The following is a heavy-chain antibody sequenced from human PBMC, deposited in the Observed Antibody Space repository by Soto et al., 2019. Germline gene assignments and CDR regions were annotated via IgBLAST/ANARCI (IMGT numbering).Heavy chain of an antibody. CDR3: ARHRGAVADYYYYYGMDV. CDR1: GASISSNTYY. Sequence: PSETLSLTCTVSGASISSNTYYWAWIRRPPGKGLECIGSIYYDGSNYYNPYLKSRLTISVDTSKNQLSLELNSVTAADTAVYYCARHRGAVADYYYYYGMDVWGQGTTVT. CDR2: IYYDGSN. D-gene: IGHD6-19*01. V-gene: IGHV4-39*01. J-gene: IGHJ6*02.